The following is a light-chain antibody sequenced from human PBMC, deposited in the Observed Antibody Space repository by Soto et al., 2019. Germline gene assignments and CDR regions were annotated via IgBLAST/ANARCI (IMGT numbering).Light chain of an antibody. J-gene: IGKJ5*01. V-gene: IGKV1-33*01. Sequence: DIQMTQSPSALSASVGDRVTITCQASHDINKYLIWYQQKPGKAPKLLIYDASDLETGVPSRFSGSGSGTGFTFTISSLQPEDFATYYCQQYESLPLTFGQGTRLAI. CDR3: QQYESLPLT. CDR2: DAS. CDR1: HDINKY.